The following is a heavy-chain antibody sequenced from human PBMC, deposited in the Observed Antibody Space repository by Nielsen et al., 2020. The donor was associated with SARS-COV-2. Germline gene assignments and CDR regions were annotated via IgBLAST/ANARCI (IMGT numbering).Heavy chain of an antibody. J-gene: IGHJ5*02. CDR1: GGSLSGYY. Sequence: GSLRLSCAVYGGSLSGYYWSWIRQPPGKGLEWIGEINHSGSTNYNPSLKSRVTMSVDTSKNQISLKLSSVTPTDTAVYYCAMLVPSAMGKNWFDPWGQGTLVTVSS. CDR3: AMLVPSAMGKNWFDP. D-gene: IGHD2-2*01. V-gene: IGHV4-34*01. CDR2: INHSGST.